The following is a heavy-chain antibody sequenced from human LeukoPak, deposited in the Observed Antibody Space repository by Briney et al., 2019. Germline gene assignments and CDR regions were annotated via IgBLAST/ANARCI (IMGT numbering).Heavy chain of an antibody. CDR1: GFTVSSNC. CDR2: IYSGGST. J-gene: IGHJ4*02. CDR3: AQGGSGYPFDY. Sequence: GGSLRLSCAASGFTVSSNCMSWVRQAPGKGLEWVSVIYSGGSTYYADSVKGRFTISRDNSKNTLYLQMNSLRAEDTAVYYCAQGGSGYPFDYWGQGTLVTVSS. D-gene: IGHD3-22*01. V-gene: IGHV3-53*01.